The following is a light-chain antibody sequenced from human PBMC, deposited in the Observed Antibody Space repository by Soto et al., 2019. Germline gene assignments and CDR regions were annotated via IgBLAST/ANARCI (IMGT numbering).Light chain of an antibody. CDR1: SSNIGSHT. CDR2: SNT. CDR3: AAWDDSLNGVV. J-gene: IGLJ2*01. Sequence: QSVLTQPPSASGTPGQTIAISCSGGSSNIGSHTVNWYQQLPGTAPRLLIYSNTQRPSGGPDRFSGSKSGTSASLAISGLQSEYEGDYYCAAWDDSLNGVVFGGGTKVTV. V-gene: IGLV1-44*01.